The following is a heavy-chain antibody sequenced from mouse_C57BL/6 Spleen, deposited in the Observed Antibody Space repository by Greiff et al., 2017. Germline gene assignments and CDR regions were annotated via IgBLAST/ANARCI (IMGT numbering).Heavy chain of an antibody. CDR1: GYAFSSSW. Sequence: VQLKESGPELVKPGASVKISCKASGYAFSSSWMNWVKQRPGKGLEWIGRIYPGDGDTNYNGKFKGKATLTADKSSSTAYMQLSSLTSEDSAVYFCAGVPGVYYFDYWGQGTTLTVSS. D-gene: IGHD2-14*01. CDR2: IYPGDGDT. CDR3: AGVPGVYYFDY. V-gene: IGHV1-82*01. J-gene: IGHJ2*01.